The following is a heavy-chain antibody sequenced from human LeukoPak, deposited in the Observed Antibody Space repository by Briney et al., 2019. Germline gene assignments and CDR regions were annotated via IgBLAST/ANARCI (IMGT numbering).Heavy chain of an antibody. Sequence: PSETLSLTCAVSIGSISSSKWWSWVRQSPVKGLEWIGEIYLYGTTNYNPSFTSRVTMSVDRSRNQFSLKLTSVTAADTAVYYCARQKWEQQGRDYYFNGLDVWGPGTTVIVSS. J-gene: IGHJ6*02. CDR2: IYLYGTT. CDR3: ARQKWEQQGRDYYFNGLDV. V-gene: IGHV4-4*02. CDR1: IGSISSSKW. D-gene: IGHD1/OR15-1a*01.